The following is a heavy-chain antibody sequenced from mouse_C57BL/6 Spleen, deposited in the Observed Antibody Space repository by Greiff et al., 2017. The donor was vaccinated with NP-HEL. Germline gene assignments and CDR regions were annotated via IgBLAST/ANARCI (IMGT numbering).Heavy chain of an antibody. V-gene: IGHV1-82*01. CDR2: IYPGDGDT. D-gene: IGHD1-1*01. CDR1: GYAFSSSW. J-gene: IGHJ2*01. CDR3: ARENYYGSSWISY. Sequence: QVQLKESGPELVKPGASVKISCKASGYAFSSSWMNWVKQRPGKGLEWIGRIYPGDGDTNYNGKFKGKATLTADKSSSTAYMQLSSLTSEDSAVYFCARENYYGSSWISYWGQGTTLTVSS.